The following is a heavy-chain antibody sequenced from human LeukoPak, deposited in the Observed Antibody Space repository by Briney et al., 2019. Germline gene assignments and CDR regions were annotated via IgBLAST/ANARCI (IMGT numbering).Heavy chain of an antibody. J-gene: IGHJ4*02. D-gene: IGHD2-8*01. CDR1: GFTFNNYV. CDR3: ARRKMGYYFDY. CDR2: ISSSSSYI. Sequence: GGSLRLSCAASGFTFNNYVINWVRQAPGKGLEWVSSISSSSSYIYYADSVKGRFTISRDNAKNSLYLQMNSLRAEDTAVYYCARRKMGYYFDYWGQGTLVTVSS. V-gene: IGHV3-21*01.